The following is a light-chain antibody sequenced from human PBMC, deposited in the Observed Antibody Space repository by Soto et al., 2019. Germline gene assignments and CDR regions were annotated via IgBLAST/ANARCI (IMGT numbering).Light chain of an antibody. CDR2: SDN. CDR1: ASNIGSNS. Sequence: QAVVTQPPSASGTPGQRVTMSCSGSASNIGSNSGSWYRQVPGTAPKLLIYSDNQRPSGVPDRFSGSKSGTSASLAISGLQSEDEADYYCAAWDDRLNAVVFGGGTQLTVL. CDR3: AAWDDRLNAVV. V-gene: IGLV1-44*01. J-gene: IGLJ2*01.